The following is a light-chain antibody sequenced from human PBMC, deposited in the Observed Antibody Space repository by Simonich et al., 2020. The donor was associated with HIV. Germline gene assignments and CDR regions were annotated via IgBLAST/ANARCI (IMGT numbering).Light chain of an antibody. Sequence: QSVLTQPPSASGTPGQRVTISCSGGGSNIGSNPVNWYQRLPGTAPKLLIYSNYYRPSGVPDRCSGSKSGTSASLAISGLQSADEADYYCAAWDDSLYGHVVFGGGTKLTVL. CDR1: GSNIGSNP. CDR2: SNY. J-gene: IGLJ2*01. CDR3: AAWDDSLYGHVV. V-gene: IGLV1-44*01.